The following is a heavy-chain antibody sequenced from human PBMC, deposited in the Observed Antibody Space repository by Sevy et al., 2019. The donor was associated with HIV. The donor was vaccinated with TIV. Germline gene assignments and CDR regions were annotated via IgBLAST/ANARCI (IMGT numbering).Heavy chain of an antibody. J-gene: IGHJ4*02. CDR3: ASLTFYYYDSSRWRGEAFDY. D-gene: IGHD3-22*01. CDR2: IIPIFGTA. Sequence: ASVKVSCKASGGTFSSYVISWVRQAPGQGLEWMGGIIPIFGTANYAQKFQGRVTITADESTSTAYMELSSLRSEDTAVYYCASLTFYYYDSSRWRGEAFDYWGQGTLVNVSS. CDR1: GGTFSSYV. V-gene: IGHV1-69*13.